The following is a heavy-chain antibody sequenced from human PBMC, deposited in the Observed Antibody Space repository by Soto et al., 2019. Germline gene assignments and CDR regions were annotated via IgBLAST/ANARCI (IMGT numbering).Heavy chain of an antibody. D-gene: IGHD2-2*02. CDR3: ARALIVVVPAAIQYWFDP. CDR2: INPNSGGT. Sequence: ASAKVSCKASGYTFTGYYMHWVRQAPGQGLEWMGWINPNSGGTNYAQRFQGRVTMTRDTSISTAYMELSRLRSDDTAVYYCARALIVVVPAAIQYWFDPWGQGTLVTVSS. CDR1: GYTFTGYY. V-gene: IGHV1-2*02. J-gene: IGHJ5*02.